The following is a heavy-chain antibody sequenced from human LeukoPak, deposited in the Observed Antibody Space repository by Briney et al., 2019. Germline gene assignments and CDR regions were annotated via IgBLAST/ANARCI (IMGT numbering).Heavy chain of an antibody. V-gene: IGHV1-8*01. CDR2: MNPNSGNT. D-gene: IGHD3-3*01. Sequence: ASVNVSCKASGYTFTSYDINWVRQATGQGLEWMGWMNPNSGNTGYAQKFQGRVTMTRNTSISTAYMELSSLRSEDTAVYYCARVPLGVTIFGVVTTLYYYYYGMDVWGQGTTVTVSS. CDR1: GYTFTSYD. J-gene: IGHJ6*02. CDR3: ARVPLGVTIFGVVTTLYYYYYGMDV.